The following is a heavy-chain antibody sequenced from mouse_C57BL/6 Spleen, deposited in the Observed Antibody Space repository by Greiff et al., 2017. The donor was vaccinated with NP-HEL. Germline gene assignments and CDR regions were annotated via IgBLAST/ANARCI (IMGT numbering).Heavy chain of an antibody. CDR1: GFTFSSYA. CDR3: ARDMITTRGFAY. CDR2: ISDGGSYT. Sequence: EVHLVESGGGLVKPGGSLKLSCAASGFTFSSYAMSWVRQTPEKRLEWVATISDGGSYTYYPDNVKGRFTISRDNAKNNLYLQMSHLKSEDTAMYYCARDMITTRGFAYWGQGTLVTVSA. V-gene: IGHV5-4*01. J-gene: IGHJ3*01. D-gene: IGHD2-4*01.